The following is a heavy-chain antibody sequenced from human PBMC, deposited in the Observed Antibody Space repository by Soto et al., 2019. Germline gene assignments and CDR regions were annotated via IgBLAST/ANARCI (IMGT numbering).Heavy chain of an antibody. CDR1: GFTFSSYA. Sequence: PGGSLRLSCAASGFTFSSYAMSWVRQAPGKGLEWVSAISGSGGSTYYADSVKGRFTISRDNSKNTLYLQMNSLRAEDTAVYYCAKFGTTEGGLMRKLYYFDYWGQGTLVTVSS. CDR2: ISGSGGST. CDR3: AKFGTTEGGLMRKLYYFDY. D-gene: IGHD2-21*01. V-gene: IGHV3-23*01. J-gene: IGHJ4*02.